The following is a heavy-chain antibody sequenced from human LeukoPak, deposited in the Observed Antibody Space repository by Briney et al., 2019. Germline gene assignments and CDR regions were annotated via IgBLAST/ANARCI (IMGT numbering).Heavy chain of an antibody. CDR3: ARSTNYGDGWFGP. D-gene: IGHD4/OR15-4a*01. J-gene: IGHJ5*02. V-gene: IGHV1-69*13. Sequence: GASVKVSCKASGGSFSTYTISWVRQAPGQRPEWMGVILPGLPTPNYAQKFQGRVTISADEYTGTAYMELNSLRSDDTAMYYCARSTNYGDGWFGPWGQGTLVTVSS. CDR1: GGSFSTYT. CDR2: ILPGLPTP.